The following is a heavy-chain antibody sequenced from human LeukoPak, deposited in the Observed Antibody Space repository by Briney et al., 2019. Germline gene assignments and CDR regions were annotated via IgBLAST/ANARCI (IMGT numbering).Heavy chain of an antibody. Sequence: SETLSLTCTVSGGSISSSSYYWGWIRQPPGKGLEWTGSIYYSGSTYYNLSLKSRVTISVDTSKNQFSLKLSSVTAADTAVYYCARLGSYIRYPWGQGTLVTVSS. CDR3: ARLGSYIRYP. J-gene: IGHJ5*02. D-gene: IGHD3-9*01. V-gene: IGHV4-39*01. CDR1: GGSISSSSYY. CDR2: IYYSGST.